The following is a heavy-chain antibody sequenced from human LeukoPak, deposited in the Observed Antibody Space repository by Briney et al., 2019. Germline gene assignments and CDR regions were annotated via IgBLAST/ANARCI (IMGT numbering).Heavy chain of an antibody. CDR1: GGSFSGYY. CDR3: ARRGWYSREFDY. D-gene: IGHD6-13*01. J-gene: IGHJ4*02. V-gene: IGHV4-34*01. Sequence: SETLSLTCAVYGGSFSGYYWSWIRQPPGKGLEWIGEINHSGSTNYNPSLKSRVIISVDTSKNQFSLKLSSVTAADTAVYYCARRGWYSREFDYWGQGTLVTVSS. CDR2: INHSGST.